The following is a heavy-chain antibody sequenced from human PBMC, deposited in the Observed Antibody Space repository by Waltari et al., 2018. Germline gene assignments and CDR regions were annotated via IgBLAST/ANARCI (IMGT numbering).Heavy chain of an antibody. V-gene: IGHV4-34*01. D-gene: IGHD6-13*01. CDR3: ARDSSSWYGNWFDP. CDR2: INHSGSN. J-gene: IGHJ5*02. Sequence: QVQLQQWGAGLLKPSETLSLTCAVYGGSFSGYYWSWIRQPPGKGLEWIGEINHSGSNNYNPSLKGRVTISVNTSKNQFSLKLSSGTAADTAVYYCARDSSSWYGNWFDPWGQGTLVTVSS. CDR1: GGSFSGYY.